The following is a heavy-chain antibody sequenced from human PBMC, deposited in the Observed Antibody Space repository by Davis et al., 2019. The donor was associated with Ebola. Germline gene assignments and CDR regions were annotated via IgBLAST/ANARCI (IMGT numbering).Heavy chain of an antibody. J-gene: IGHJ4*02. Sequence: GESLKISCAASGFTFSSYGMHWVRQAPGKGLEWVAVIWYDGSNKYYADSVKGRFTISRDNAKNSLYLQMNSLRAEDTAVYYCARAGIAVAGYFDYWGQGTLVTVSS. D-gene: IGHD6-19*01. V-gene: IGHV3-33*01. CDR1: GFTFSSYG. CDR3: ARAGIAVAGYFDY. CDR2: IWYDGSNK.